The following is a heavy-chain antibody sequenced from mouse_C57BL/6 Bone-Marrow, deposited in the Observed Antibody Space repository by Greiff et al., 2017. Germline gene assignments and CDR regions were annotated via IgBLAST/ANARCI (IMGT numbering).Heavy chain of an antibody. CDR1: GYTFTDYY. Sequence: EVQLQQPGPELVKPGASVQISCKASGYTFTDYYMNWVKQSHGKSLSWIGDIHPNHGGTSSNQKFKGKATLTVDKYSSTAYMELLSLTSEDSAVYYCARAYYVSRGYYAMDYWGQGTSVTVSS. CDR2: IHPNHGGT. V-gene: IGHV1-26*01. D-gene: IGHD1-1*01. J-gene: IGHJ4*01. CDR3: ARAYYVSRGYYAMDY.